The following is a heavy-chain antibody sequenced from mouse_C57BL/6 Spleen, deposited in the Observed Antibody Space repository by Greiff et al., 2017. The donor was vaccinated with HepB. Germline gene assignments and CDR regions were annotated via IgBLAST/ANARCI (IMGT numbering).Heavy chain of an antibody. CDR3: ARNYGSSPHWYFDV. D-gene: IGHD1-1*01. Sequence: VQLQQPGAELVKPGASVKLSCKASGYTFTSYWMHWVKPRPGQGLGWIGMIHPNSGSTNYNEKFKSKATLTVDQSSSTAYMQLSSLASEDSEVYYCARNYGSSPHWYFDVWGTGTTVTVSS. J-gene: IGHJ1*03. CDR1: GYTFTSYW. CDR2: IHPNSGST. V-gene: IGHV1-64*01.